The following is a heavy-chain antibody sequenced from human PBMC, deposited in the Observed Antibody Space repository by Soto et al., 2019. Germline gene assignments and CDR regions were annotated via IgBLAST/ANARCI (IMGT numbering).Heavy chain of an antibody. J-gene: IGHJ5*02. CDR1: GGSFSGYY. D-gene: IGHD1-20*01. Sequence: SETLSLTCAVYGGSFSGYYWSWIRQPPGKGLEWIGEINHSGSTNYNPSLKSRVTISVDTSKNQFSLKLSSVTAADTAVYYCARGYKMPRKYNWFDPWGQGTLVTVSS. CDR3: ARGYKMPRKYNWFDP. V-gene: IGHV4-34*01. CDR2: INHSGST.